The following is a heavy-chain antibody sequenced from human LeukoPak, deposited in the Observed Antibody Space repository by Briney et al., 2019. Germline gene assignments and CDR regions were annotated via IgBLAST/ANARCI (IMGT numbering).Heavy chain of an antibody. CDR1: GGSFSGYY. CDR2: INHSGST. CDR3: ASDPYYYDSSGIL. Sequence: SETLSLTCAVYGGSFSGYYWSWIRQPPGEGLEWIGEINHSGSTNYNPSLKSRVTISVDTSKNQFSLKLSSVTAADTAVYYCASDPYYYDSSGILWGQGTLVTVSS. V-gene: IGHV4-34*01. J-gene: IGHJ4*02. D-gene: IGHD3-22*01.